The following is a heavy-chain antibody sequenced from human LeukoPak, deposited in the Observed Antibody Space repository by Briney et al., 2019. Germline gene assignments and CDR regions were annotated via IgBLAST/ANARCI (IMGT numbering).Heavy chain of an antibody. CDR2: INHSGST. Sequence: SETLSLTCAVYGGSFSGYYWGWICQPPGTGLEWIGEINHSGSTNYNPSLKSRVTISVDTSKTQFSLKLSSVTAADTAVYYCARAPPYYGSGSAKDNWFDPWGQGTLVTVSS. D-gene: IGHD3-10*01. CDR1: GGSFSGYY. J-gene: IGHJ5*02. V-gene: IGHV4-34*01. CDR3: ARAPPYYGSGSAKDNWFDP.